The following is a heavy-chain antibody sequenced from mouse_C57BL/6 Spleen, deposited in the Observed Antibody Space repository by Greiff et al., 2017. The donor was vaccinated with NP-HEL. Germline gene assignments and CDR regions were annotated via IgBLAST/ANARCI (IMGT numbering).Heavy chain of an antibody. CDR3: ARPGYAMDY. CDR2: ISGGGGNT. Sequence: EVKLMESGGGLVKPGGSLKLSCAASGFTFSSYTMSWVRQTPEKRLEWVATISGGGGNTYYPDSVKGRFTISRDNAKNTLYLQMSSLRSEDTALYYCARPGYAMDYWGQGTSVTVSS. CDR1: GFTFSSYT. V-gene: IGHV5-9*01. J-gene: IGHJ4*01.